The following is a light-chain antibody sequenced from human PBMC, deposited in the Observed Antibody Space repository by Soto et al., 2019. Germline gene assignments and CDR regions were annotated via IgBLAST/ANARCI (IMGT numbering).Light chain of an antibody. J-gene: IGKJ5*01. CDR3: HQLNNYPIT. CDR2: GAS. V-gene: IGKV1-39*01. CDR1: QSISSY. Sequence: DIQMTQSPSSLSASVGDRVTITCRASQSISSYLNWYQQKPAKAPRLLIYGASTLQSGVPSRFSGSGSGTDFTLTISSLLPEDFATYYCHQLNNYPITFGQGTRLEIK.